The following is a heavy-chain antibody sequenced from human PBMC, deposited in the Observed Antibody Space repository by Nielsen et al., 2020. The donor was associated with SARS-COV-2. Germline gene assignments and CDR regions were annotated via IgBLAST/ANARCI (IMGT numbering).Heavy chain of an antibody. D-gene: IGHD2-2*01. J-gene: IGHJ5*02. Sequence: SLKISCAASGFTFDDYAMHWVRQAPGKGLEWVSGISWNSGSIAYADSVKGRFTISRDDAKNSLYLQMNSLRAEDTAIYYCARVNHSTISAWGQGTLVTVSS. CDR3: ARVNHSTISA. CDR1: GFTFDDYA. V-gene: IGHV3-9*01. CDR2: ISWNSGSI.